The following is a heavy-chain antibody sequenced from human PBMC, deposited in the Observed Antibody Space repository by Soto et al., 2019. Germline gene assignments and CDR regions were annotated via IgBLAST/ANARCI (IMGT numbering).Heavy chain of an antibody. CDR1: GLTFRGRS. CDR3: ARGELDRAIDY. D-gene: IGHD1-1*01. Sequence: PGGSLRLSCIASGLTFRGRSMNWVRQAPGKGLEWISYVSTSSSTIYYADSVKGRFTISRDNAQSSLYLQMNSLRDEDTGVYFCARGELDRAIDYWGRGTLVTVSS. CDR2: VSTSSSTI. J-gene: IGHJ4*02. V-gene: IGHV3-48*02.